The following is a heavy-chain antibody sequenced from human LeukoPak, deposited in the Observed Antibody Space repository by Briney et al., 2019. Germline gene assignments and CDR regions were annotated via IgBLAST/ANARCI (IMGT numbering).Heavy chain of an antibody. CDR1: GYTFTNYG. V-gene: IGHV1-69*06. CDR2: IIPIFGTA. D-gene: IGHD3-22*01. Sequence: SVKVSCKASGYTFTNYGVSWVRQAPGQGLEWMGGIIPIFGTANYAQKFQGRVTITADKSTSTAYMELSSLRSEDTAVYYCARDATTKNYYDSSGYYPELDYWGQGTLVTVSS. J-gene: IGHJ4*02. CDR3: ARDATTKNYYDSSGYYPELDY.